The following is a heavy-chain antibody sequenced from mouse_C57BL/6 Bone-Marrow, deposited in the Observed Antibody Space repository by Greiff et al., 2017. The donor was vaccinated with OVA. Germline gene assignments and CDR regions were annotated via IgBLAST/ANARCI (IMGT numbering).Heavy chain of an antibody. V-gene: IGHV5-4*01. D-gene: IGHD1-1*01. CDR1: GFTFSSYA. Sequence: EVHLVESGGGLVKPGGSLKLSCAASGFTFSSYAMSWVRQTPEKRLEWVATISDGGSYTYYPDNVKGRFTISRDNAKNNLYLQMSHPKSEDTAMYYCARGDYGSSLWDYWGQGTSVTVSS. J-gene: IGHJ4*01. CDR3: ARGDYGSSLWDY. CDR2: ISDGGSYT.